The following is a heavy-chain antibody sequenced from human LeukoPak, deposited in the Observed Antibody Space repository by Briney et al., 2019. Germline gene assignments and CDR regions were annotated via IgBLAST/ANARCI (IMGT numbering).Heavy chain of an antibody. CDR2: INPNSGGT. V-gene: IGHV1-2*02. CDR1: GYTFTGYY. J-gene: IGHJ6*03. Sequence: ASVKVSCKASGYTFTGYYMHWVRQAPGQGLEWMGWINPNSGGTNYAQKFQGRVTMTRDTSISTAYMELSRLRSDDTAVYYCARTTRAPTNIAARPVPSYYYMDVWGKGTTVTVSS. CDR3: ARTTRAPTNIAARPVPSYYYMDV. D-gene: IGHD6-6*01.